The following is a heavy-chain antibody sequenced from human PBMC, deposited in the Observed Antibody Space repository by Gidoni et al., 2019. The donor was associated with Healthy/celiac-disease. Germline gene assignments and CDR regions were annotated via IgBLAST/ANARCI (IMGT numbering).Heavy chain of an antibody. J-gene: IGHJ4*02. V-gene: IGHV1-69*01. CDR3: ARGSGNLRLGELSSNFDY. Sequence: QVQLVQSGAEVKKPGSSVKVSCKASGGTFSSYAISWVRQAPGQGLEWMGGIIPIFGTANYAQKFQGRVTITADESTSTAYMELSSLRSEDTAVYYCARGSGNLRLGELSSNFDYWGQGTLVTVSS. CDR2: IIPIFGTA. D-gene: IGHD3-16*02. CDR1: GGTFSSYA.